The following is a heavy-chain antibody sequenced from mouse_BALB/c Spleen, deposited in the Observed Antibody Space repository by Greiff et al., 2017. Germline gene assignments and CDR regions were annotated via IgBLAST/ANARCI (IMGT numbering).Heavy chain of an antibody. CDR3: ARWGAYYGGFAY. Sequence: EVQLQESGPELVKPGASVKISCKASGYSFTGYFMNWVMQSHGKSLEWIGRINPYNGDTFYNQKFKGKATLTVDKSSSTAHMELRSLASEDSAVYYCARWGAYYGGFAYWGQGTLVTVSA. J-gene: IGHJ3*01. V-gene: IGHV1-20*02. CDR2: INPYNGDT. D-gene: IGHD2-10*01. CDR1: GYSFTGYF.